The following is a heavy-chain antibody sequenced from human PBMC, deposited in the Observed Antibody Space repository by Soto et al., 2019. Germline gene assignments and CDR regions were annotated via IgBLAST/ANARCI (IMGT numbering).Heavy chain of an antibody. CDR1: GYTFTGYY. CDR3: ARSRGGTGVHFDF. V-gene: IGHV1-8*02. CDR2: MNPDSGDT. Sequence: ASVKVSCKASGYTFTGYYMHWVRQAPGQGPEWMGWMNPDSGDTGYVPNFQGRVSMTRSTSISTAYMELSDLRSEDTAVYYCARSRGGTGVHFDFWGQGTQVTVS. D-gene: IGHD7-27*01. J-gene: IGHJ4*02.